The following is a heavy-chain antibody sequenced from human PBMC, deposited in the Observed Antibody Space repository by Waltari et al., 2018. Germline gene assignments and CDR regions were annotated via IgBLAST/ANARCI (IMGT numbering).Heavy chain of an antibody. CDR2: IRPILGIA. V-gene: IGHV1-69*02. CDR1: GGTFSSYT. Sequence: QVQLVQSGAEVKKPGSSVKVSCKASGGTFSSYTISWVRQAPGQGLEWMGRIRPILGIANTAQKFQGRVTITADKSTSTAYMELSSLRSEDTAVYYCASEEEGDIVVVPAAMWVYWGQGTLVTVSS. D-gene: IGHD2-2*01. CDR3: ASEEEGDIVVVPAAMWVY. J-gene: IGHJ4*02.